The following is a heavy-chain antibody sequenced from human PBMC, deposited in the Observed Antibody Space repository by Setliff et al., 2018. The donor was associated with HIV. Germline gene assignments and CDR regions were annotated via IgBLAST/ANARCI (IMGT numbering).Heavy chain of an antibody. J-gene: IGHJ4*02. CDR1: GFVFSDFW. V-gene: IGHV3-7*01. CDR3: AAAGKA. Sequence: GGSLRLSCAASGFVFSDFWMSWARQAPGKGLEWVANINEGGNEKYYVGSVKGRFTISRDNAKNSLYLQMNSLRADDTAVYFCAAAGKAWGQGTLVTVSS. CDR2: INEGGNEK. D-gene: IGHD6-13*01.